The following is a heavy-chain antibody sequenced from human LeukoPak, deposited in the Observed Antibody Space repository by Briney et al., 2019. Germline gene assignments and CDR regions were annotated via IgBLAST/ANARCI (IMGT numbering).Heavy chain of an antibody. CDR3: ARMVRVTYYYGSGSYSGFDY. CDR2: INHSGST. Sequence: SETLSLTCAVYGGSFSGYYWSWIRQPPGKGLEWIGEINHSGSTNYNPSLKSRVTISVDTSKNQFSLKLSSVTAADTAVYYCARMVRVTYYYGSGSYSGFDYWGQGTLVAVSS. V-gene: IGHV4-34*01. J-gene: IGHJ4*02. D-gene: IGHD3-10*01. CDR1: GGSFSGYY.